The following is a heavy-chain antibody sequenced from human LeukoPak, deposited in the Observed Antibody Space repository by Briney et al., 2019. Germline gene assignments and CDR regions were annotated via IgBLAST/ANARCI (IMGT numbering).Heavy chain of an antibody. D-gene: IGHD5-18*01. CDR1: GFTFSSYG. Sequence: GGSLRLSCAASGFTFSSYGMHWVRQAPGKGLEWVAVISYDGSNKYYADFVKGRFTISRDNSKNTLYLQMNSLRAEDTAVYYCAKERTAMVNYYFDYRGQGTLVTVSS. CDR2: ISYDGSNK. J-gene: IGHJ4*02. CDR3: AKERTAMVNYYFDY. V-gene: IGHV3-30*18.